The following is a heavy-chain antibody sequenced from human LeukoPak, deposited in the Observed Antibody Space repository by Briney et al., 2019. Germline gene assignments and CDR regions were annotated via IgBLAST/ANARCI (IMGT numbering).Heavy chain of an antibody. J-gene: IGHJ3*02. D-gene: IGHD5/OR15-5a*01. CDR1: GFTFSSYS. V-gene: IGHV3-21*01. CDR3: ARVYDFHDAFDI. CDR2: ISSSRSYI. Sequence: GGSLRLSCAASGFTFSSYSMNWVRQAPGKGLDWVSSISSSRSYIYYADSVKGRFTISRDNAKNSLYLQMNSLRAEDTAVYYCARVYDFHDAFDIWGQGTMVTVSS.